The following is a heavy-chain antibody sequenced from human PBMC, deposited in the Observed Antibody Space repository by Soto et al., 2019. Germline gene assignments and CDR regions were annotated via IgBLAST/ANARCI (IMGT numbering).Heavy chain of an antibody. Sequence: PSETLSLTYPFSGCSISSGGYYWRWIRPHPGKGLEWIGYIYYSGSTYYNPSLKSRVTISVDTSKNQFSLKLSSVTAADTAVYYCARTSYSTGYYFDCWGQGTLVTGSS. CDR2: IYYSGST. V-gene: IGHV4-31*03. CDR1: GCSISSGGYY. D-gene: IGHD6-19*01. J-gene: IGHJ4*02. CDR3: ARTSYSTGYYFDC.